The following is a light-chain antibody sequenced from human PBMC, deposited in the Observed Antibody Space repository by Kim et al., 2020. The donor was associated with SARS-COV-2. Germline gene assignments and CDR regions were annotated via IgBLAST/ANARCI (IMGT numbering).Light chain of an antibody. Sequence: RQTATFTCPGNSNDVGDQGAAWLQQHQGHPPKLLSYRNNDRPSGISERFSASRSGNTASLTITGLQPEDEADYYCSAWDNSLGAWLFGGGTQLTVL. CDR1: SNDVGDQG. V-gene: IGLV10-54*04. CDR3: SAWDNSLGAWL. J-gene: IGLJ3*02. CDR2: RNN.